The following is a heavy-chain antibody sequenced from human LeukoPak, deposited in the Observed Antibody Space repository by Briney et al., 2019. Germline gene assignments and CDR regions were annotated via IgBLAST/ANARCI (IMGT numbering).Heavy chain of an antibody. D-gene: IGHD6-13*01. Sequence: PSETLSLTCTVSGYSISSGYYWGWIRQPPGKGLEWIGSTYHSGSTYYNSSLKSRVTISVDTSKNQFSLKLSSVTAADTAVYYCARDEIAAAGDNWFDPWGQGTLVTVSS. J-gene: IGHJ5*02. CDR3: ARDEIAAAGDNWFDP. V-gene: IGHV4-38-2*02. CDR2: TYHSGST. CDR1: GYSISSGYY.